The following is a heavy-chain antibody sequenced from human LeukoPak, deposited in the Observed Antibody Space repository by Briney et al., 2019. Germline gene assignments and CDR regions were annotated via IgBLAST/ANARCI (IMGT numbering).Heavy chain of an antibody. D-gene: IGHD4-11*01. CDR2: IYSGGST. V-gene: IGHV3-66*02. Sequence: GGSLRPSCAASGFTVSSNYMSWVRQAPGKGLEWVSVIYSGGSTYYADSVKGRFTISRDNSKNTLYLQMNSLRAEDTAVYYCARELSTVTTNHFDYWGQGTLVTVSS. CDR3: ARELSTVTTNHFDY. J-gene: IGHJ4*02. CDR1: GFTVSSNY.